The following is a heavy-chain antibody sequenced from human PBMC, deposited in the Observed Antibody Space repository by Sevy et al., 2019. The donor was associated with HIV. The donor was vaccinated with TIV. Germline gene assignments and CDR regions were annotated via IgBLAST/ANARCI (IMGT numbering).Heavy chain of an antibody. Sequence: GGSLRLSCAASGFTFNSYTMNWVRQAPGKGLEWVSSITSGSTYIYYADSVKGRSTFSSDNAKNSLYRQMSSLRAEVSAVYYCAGDGGCSSTSCLLYFDYWGQGSLVTVSS. D-gene: IGHD2-2*01. CDR1: GFTFNSYT. CDR3: AGDGGCSSTSCLLYFDY. CDR2: ITSGSTYI. J-gene: IGHJ4*02. V-gene: IGHV3-21*01.